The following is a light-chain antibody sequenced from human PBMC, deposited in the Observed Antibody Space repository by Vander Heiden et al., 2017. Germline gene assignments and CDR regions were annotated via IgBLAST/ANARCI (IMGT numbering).Light chain of an antibody. Sequence: EIVLTQSPGTLSLSPGERATLSCRASQSVRSSHLAWYQQKPGQAPRLLIYGTSSTATGIPDRFSGSGSGTDFTLTISRLEPEDFAVYYCQQYDSPPRTFGQGTKLENK. CDR2: GTS. CDR1: QSVRSSH. CDR3: QQYDSPPRT. J-gene: IGKJ2*01. V-gene: IGKV3-20*01.